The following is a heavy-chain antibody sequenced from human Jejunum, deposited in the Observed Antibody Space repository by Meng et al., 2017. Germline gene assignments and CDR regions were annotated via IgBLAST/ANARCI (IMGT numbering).Heavy chain of an antibody. Sequence: LMQALPMVVKPPQALTVIRSVSSVELRRNGQGWGWIRQPPGKSLEWLGTLYWNGTKRYSPSLKSSVSINMDTSTNQVVLTMTNMAPVDTATYYCVRREGGDVFEYWGQGALVTVSS. CDR3: VRREGGDVFEY. D-gene: IGHD3-16*01. CDR1: SVELRRNGQG. J-gene: IGHJ4*02. V-gene: IGHV2-5*01. CDR2: LYWNGTK.